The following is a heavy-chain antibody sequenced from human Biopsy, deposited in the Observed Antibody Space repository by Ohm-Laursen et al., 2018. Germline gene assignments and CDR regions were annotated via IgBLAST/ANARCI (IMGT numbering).Heavy chain of an antibody. CDR1: GYPFSNYY. J-gene: IGHJ5*02. CDR3: ARERDP. V-gene: IGHV1-2*02. CDR2: IDTTNGGA. Sequence: ASVKVSCKASGYPFSNYYLFWVRQALGHGLEWMGWIDTTNGGARYAQKFQGRVTMTRDTSISTAYMELSRLTSDDTAVYYCARERDPWGQGTLVTVSS.